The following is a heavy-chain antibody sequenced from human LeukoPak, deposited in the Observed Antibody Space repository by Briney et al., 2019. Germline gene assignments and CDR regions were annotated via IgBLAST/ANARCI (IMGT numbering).Heavy chain of an antibody. CDR3: ARASGWYSPPVVDY. CDR2: IYYSGST. D-gene: IGHD6-19*01. CDR1: GDSISSYC. V-gene: IGHV4-59*01. J-gene: IGHJ4*02. Sequence: SETLSLTCTVSGDSISSYCWSWIRQPPGKGLEWIGYIYYSGSTSYNPSLMSRVTISVDTSKNQFSLKLSSVTAADTAVYYCARASGWYSPPVVDYWGQGTLVTVSS.